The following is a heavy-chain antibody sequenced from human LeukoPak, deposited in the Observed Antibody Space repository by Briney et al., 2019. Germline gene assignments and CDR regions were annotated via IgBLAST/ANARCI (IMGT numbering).Heavy chain of an antibody. J-gene: IGHJ5*02. CDR2: MNPNSGNT. Sequence: ASVKVSCKASGYTFTSYDINWVRQATGQGLEWMGWMNPNSGNTGYAQKFQGRVTITRNTSISTAYMELSSLRSEDTAVYYRARLHRPDYDFWSGYPFDPWGQGTLVTVSS. V-gene: IGHV1-8*03. CDR3: ARLHRPDYDFWSGYPFDP. D-gene: IGHD3-3*01. CDR1: GYTFTSYD.